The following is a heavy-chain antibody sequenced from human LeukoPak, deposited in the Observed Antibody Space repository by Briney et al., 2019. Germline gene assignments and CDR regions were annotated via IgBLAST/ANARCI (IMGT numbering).Heavy chain of an antibody. CDR2: ISSYNDNT. V-gene: IGHV1-18*01. CDR3: ASLGGAMVRGVGSLRYYYYMDV. D-gene: IGHD3-10*01. CDR1: GYTFSNYG. J-gene: IGHJ6*03. Sequence: GASVKVSCKASGYTFSNYGISWVRQAPGQGLEWMGWISSYNDNTNYAQKLQGRVTMTTDTSTSTAYMELRSLRSDDTAVYYCASLGGAMVRGVGSLRYYYYMDVWGKGTTVTISS.